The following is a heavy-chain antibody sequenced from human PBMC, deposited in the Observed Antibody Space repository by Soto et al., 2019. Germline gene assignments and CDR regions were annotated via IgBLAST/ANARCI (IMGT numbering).Heavy chain of an antibody. D-gene: IGHD2-15*01. CDR3: ARSATVVTDNWFDP. V-gene: IGHV4-4*02. CDR2: IYRTGST. Sequence: SETLSLTCAVSGGAFTSNNWWTCVRQPPGQGLEWIGEIYRTGSTNYNPSLKSRVTISLDKSENQFSLKVTYLTAADTAVYYCARSATVVTDNWFDPWGQGTLVTVSS. J-gene: IGHJ5*02. CDR1: GGAFTSNNW.